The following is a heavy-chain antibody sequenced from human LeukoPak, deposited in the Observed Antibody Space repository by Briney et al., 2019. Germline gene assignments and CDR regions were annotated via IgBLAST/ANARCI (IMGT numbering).Heavy chain of an antibody. D-gene: IGHD3-16*02. V-gene: IGHV4-59*01. CDR2: IYYSGST. CDR3: ARVLPTPPIYDYVWGSYPGNAFDI. Sequence: SETLSLTCTVSGGSISSYYWSWIRQPPGKGLEWIGYIYYSGSTNYNPSLKSRVTISVDTSKNQFSLKLSSVTAADTAVYYCARVLPTPPIYDYVWGSYPGNAFDIWGQGTMATVSS. CDR1: GGSISSYY. J-gene: IGHJ3*02.